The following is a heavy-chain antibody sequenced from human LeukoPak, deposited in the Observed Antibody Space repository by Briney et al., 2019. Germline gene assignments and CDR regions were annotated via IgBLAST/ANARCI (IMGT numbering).Heavy chain of an antibody. Sequence: SETLSLTCTVSGGSISSYYWSWIRQPPGKGLEWIGYIYYSGSTNYNPSLKSRVTISVDTSKNQFSLKLSSVTAADTAVYYCARTTEGYCRGRSCYSYYYYMDVWGKGTTVTVSS. D-gene: IGHD2-15*01. J-gene: IGHJ6*03. CDR3: ARTTEGYCRGRSCYSYYYYMDV. CDR1: GGSISSYY. V-gene: IGHV4-59*01. CDR2: IYYSGST.